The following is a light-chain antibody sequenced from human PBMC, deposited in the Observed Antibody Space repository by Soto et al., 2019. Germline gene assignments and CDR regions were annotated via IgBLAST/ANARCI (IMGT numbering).Light chain of an antibody. CDR1: QSVSNN. Sequence: EIMMTQSPATLSVSPGERATLSCRASQSVSNNVAWYQQKPGQAPRLLIYYASTRATGIPARFSGSGSGTEFTLTISSLQSEDFALYYCQQYNNWPRITFGQGTRLEIK. V-gene: IGKV3-15*01. J-gene: IGKJ5*01. CDR3: QQYNNWPRIT. CDR2: YAS.